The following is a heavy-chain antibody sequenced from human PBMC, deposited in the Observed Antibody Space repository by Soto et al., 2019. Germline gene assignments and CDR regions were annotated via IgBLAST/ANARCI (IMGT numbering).Heavy chain of an antibody. D-gene: IGHD3-10*01. J-gene: IGHJ4*02. CDR3: ARDMGLARYGSGSYSYYFDY. CDR1: GFTFSAYT. CDR2: ISSSSSYI. Sequence: EVQVVESGGGLVKPGGSQRLSCAASGFTFSAYTMNWVRQAPGKGLEWVSSISSSSSYIYYADSVKGRFTISRDNAKNSLYLQMNSLRAEDTAVYYCARDMGLARYGSGSYSYYFDYWGQGTLVTVSS. V-gene: IGHV3-21*01.